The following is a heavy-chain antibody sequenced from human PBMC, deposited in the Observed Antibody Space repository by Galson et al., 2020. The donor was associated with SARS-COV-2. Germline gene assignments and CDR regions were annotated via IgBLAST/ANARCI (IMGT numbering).Heavy chain of an antibody. CDR1: GFTFSSYS. V-gene: IGHV3-48*04. J-gene: IGHJ4*02. CDR2: ISSSSSTI. Sequence: GGSLRLSCAASGFTFSSYSMNWVRQAPGKGLEWVSYISSSSSTIYYADSVKGRFTISRDNAKNSLYLQMNSLRAEDTAVYYCARDAAGTRDYWGQGTLVTVSS. D-gene: IGHD6-13*01. CDR3: ARDAAGTRDY.